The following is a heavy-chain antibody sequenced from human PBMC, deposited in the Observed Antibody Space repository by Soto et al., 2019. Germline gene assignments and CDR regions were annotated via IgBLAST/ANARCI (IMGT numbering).Heavy chain of an antibody. CDR1: GFTFTSSA. D-gene: IGHD4-17*01. CDR2: IVVGSGNT. J-gene: IGHJ6*02. V-gene: IGHV1-58*02. CDR3: AAVGMTTVTTPGEYYGMDV. Sequence: QMQLVQSGPEVKKPGTSVKVSCKASGFTFTSSAMQWVRQARGQRLEWIGWIVVGSGNTNYAQKFQERVTITRDMSTSTAYMELSSLRSEDTAVYYCAAVGMTTVTTPGEYYGMDVWGQGTTVTVSS.